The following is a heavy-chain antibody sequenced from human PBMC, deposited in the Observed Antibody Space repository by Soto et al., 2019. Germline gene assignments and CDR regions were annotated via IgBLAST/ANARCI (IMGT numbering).Heavy chain of an antibody. J-gene: IGHJ4*02. CDR3: ASGGGLITVTELDY. D-gene: IGHD4-4*01. V-gene: IGHV3-13*01. CDR1: GFTFSSYD. Sequence: EVQLVESGGGLVQPGGSLRLSCAASGFTFSSYDMHWVRQATGKGLEWVSAIGTDGDTYYPGSVKGRFTITRENAKNCLYLQMNSLKAGDTAVYYCASGGGLITVTELDYWGQGTLVTVSS. CDR2: IGTDGDT.